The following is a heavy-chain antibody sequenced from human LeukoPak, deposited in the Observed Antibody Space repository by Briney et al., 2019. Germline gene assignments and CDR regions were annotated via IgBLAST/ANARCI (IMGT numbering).Heavy chain of an antibody. Sequence: GGSLRLSCAASGFTFSSYGMNWVRQAPGKGLEWVSVIYNGGTTYYADSVKGRFTISRDNSKNTLYLQMDSPRAEDTAVYYCARGSSTGAFDIWGQGTMVTVSS. CDR1: GFTFSSYG. V-gene: IGHV3-53*01. J-gene: IGHJ3*02. CDR3: ARGSSTGAFDI. CDR2: IYNGGTT. D-gene: IGHD1-26*01.